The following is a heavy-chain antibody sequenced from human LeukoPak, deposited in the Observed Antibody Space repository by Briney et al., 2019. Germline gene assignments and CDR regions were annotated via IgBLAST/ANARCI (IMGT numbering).Heavy chain of an antibody. D-gene: IGHD2-2*01. CDR2: IYYSGST. CDR1: GGSISSYY. V-gene: IGHV4-59*12. J-gene: IGHJ5*02. CDR3: ARGGEYQLLPFGWFDP. Sequence: SETLSLTCTVSGGSISSYYWSWIRQPPGKGLEWIGYIYYSGSTNYNPSLKSRVTISVDTSKNQFSLKLSSVTAADTAVYYCARGGEYQLLPFGWFDPWGQGTLVTVSS.